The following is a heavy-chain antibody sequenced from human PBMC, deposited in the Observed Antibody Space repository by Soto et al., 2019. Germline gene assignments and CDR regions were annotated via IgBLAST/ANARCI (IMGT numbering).Heavy chain of an antibody. CDR1: GGTFSSYA. CDR2: IIPIFGTA. D-gene: IGHD2-21*02. V-gene: IGHV1-69*12. Sequence: QVQLVQSGAEVKKPGSSVKVSCKASGGTFSSYAISWVRQAPGQGLEWMGGIIPIFGTANYAQKFQGRVTITADESTSTAYMELSSLRSEDTAVYYCARAPYCGGDCYFGDAFDIWGQGTMVTVSS. J-gene: IGHJ3*02. CDR3: ARAPYCGGDCYFGDAFDI.